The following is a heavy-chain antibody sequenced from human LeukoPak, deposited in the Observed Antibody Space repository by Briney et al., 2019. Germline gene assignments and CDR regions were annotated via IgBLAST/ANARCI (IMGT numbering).Heavy chain of an antibody. Sequence: ASVKVSCKASGYTFTSYDINWVRQATGQGLEWMGWMNPNSGNTGYAQKFQGRVTITRNTSISTAYMELSSLRSEDTAVYYCARDSGGSYSYYYMDVWGKGTTVTVSS. D-gene: IGHD2-15*01. J-gene: IGHJ6*03. CDR2: MNPNSGNT. CDR3: ARDSGGSYSYYYMDV. CDR1: GYTFTSYD. V-gene: IGHV1-8*03.